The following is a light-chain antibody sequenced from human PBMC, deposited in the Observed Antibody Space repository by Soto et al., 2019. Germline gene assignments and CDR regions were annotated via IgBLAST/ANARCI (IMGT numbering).Light chain of an antibody. CDR2: EVN. J-gene: IGLJ1*01. V-gene: IGLV2-14*01. CDR1: SSDVGNYKY. CDR3: FSYTSSGTYV. Sequence: QSVLTQPASVSGSPGQSITISCTGTSSDVGNYKYVSWYQQHPGKAPKLMIYEVNNRPSGVSNRFSGSKSGNTASLTISGLQAEGETDYYCFSYTSSGTYVFGTGTKLTVL.